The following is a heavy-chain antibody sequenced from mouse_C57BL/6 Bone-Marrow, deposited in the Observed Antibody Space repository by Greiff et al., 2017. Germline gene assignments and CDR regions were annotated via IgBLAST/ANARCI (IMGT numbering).Heavy chain of an antibody. CDR1: GYTFTSYW. CDR3: AREGITTVVAHFDY. Sequence: QVQLKQPGAELVMPEASVKLSCKASGYTFTSYWMHWVKQRPGQGLEWIGEIDPSDSYTNYNQKFKGKSTLTVDKSSSTAYMQLSSLTSEDSAVYYCAREGITTVVAHFDYWGQGTTLTVSS. CDR2: IDPSDSYT. D-gene: IGHD1-1*01. V-gene: IGHV1-69*01. J-gene: IGHJ2*01.